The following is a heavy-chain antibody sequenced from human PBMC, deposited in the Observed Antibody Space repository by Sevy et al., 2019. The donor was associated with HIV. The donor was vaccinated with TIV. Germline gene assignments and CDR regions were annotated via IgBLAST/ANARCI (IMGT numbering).Heavy chain of an antibody. J-gene: IGHJ4*02. D-gene: IGHD3-16*01. CDR1: GFTFSIYW. Sequence: GGSLRLSCAASGFTFSIYWMHWVRQAPGKGPVWVSRITSDGSSTTYADSVKGRFTISRDNAKNTLFLQMNGLSAEDTAVYYCVRDGVSIRPFDYWGQGTLVTVSS. CDR3: VRDGVSIRPFDY. CDR2: ITSDGSST. V-gene: IGHV3-74*01.